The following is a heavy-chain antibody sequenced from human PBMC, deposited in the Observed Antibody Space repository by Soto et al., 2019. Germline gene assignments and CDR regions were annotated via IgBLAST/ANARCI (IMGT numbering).Heavy chain of an antibody. CDR2: IYYSGST. Sequence: QLQLQESGPGLVKPSETLSLTCTVSGGSISSSYYFWGWIRQPPGKGLEWIGSIYYSGSTYYNPSLKSRVTISVDTSKNQFSLKLTSVTAADTAVYYCADGLHCGGDCPISEYFHHWGQGTLVTVSS. CDR1: GGSISSSYYF. J-gene: IGHJ1*01. CDR3: ADGLHCGGDCPISEYFHH. D-gene: IGHD2-21*02. V-gene: IGHV4-39*01.